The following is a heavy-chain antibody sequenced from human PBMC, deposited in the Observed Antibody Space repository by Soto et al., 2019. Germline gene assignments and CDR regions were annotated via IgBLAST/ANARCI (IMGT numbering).Heavy chain of an antibody. V-gene: IGHV3-23*01. Sequence: EVQLLESGGGLVQPGGSLRLSCAASGFRFSGYAMNWVRQAPGKGLEWVSVISGNGDTTFYADSVKGRLTISRDNYRNTLYLQMNSLRAVDTAVYYCAKKSYCCAGDRGPLDIWGQGTMVTVSS. CDR3: AKKSYCCAGDRGPLDI. CDR1: GFRFSGYA. J-gene: IGHJ3*02. D-gene: IGHD3-10*01. CDR2: ISGNGDTT.